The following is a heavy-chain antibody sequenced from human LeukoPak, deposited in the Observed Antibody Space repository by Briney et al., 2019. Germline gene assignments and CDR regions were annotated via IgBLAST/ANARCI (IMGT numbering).Heavy chain of an antibody. V-gene: IGHV1-18*01. D-gene: IGHD3-22*01. J-gene: IGHJ4*02. CDR2: VSTNDGNT. Sequence: ASVTVSCTASGYTFTNYHIAWVRQAPGQGLEWMGWVSTNDGNTVYAQRLQGRVTMTTDTSTSVAYMELRSLTSDDTAVYYCTRAPPGMTMMTDYWGQGTLVTVSS. CDR1: GYTFTNYH. CDR3: TRAPPGMTMMTDY.